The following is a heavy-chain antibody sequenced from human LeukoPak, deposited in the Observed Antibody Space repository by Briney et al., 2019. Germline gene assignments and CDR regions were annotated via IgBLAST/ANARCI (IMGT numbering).Heavy chain of an antibody. Sequence: GGSLRLSCAASGFTFSSYAMNWVRQAPGRGLEWVANIKQDGSEKYYVDSVKGRFTISRDNAKNSLYLQMNSLRAEDAAVYYCVGGGYWGQGTLVTVSS. CDR2: IKQDGSEK. J-gene: IGHJ4*02. CDR1: GFTFSSYA. CDR3: VGGGY. V-gene: IGHV3-7*04.